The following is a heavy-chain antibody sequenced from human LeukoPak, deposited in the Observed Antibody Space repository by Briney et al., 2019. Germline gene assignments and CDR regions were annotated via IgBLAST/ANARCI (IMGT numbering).Heavy chain of an antibody. J-gene: IGHJ4*02. Sequence: SETLSLTCTASGGSISNYYWSWIRQPPGKGLEWIGYIYYSGSTDYNPSLKSRVTISVDTSKNQFSLKLGSVTAADTAVYYCARLSGDGYSLDHWGQGTLVTVSS. CDR3: ARLSGDGYSLDH. CDR1: GGSISNYY. V-gene: IGHV4-59*08. D-gene: IGHD5-24*01. CDR2: IYYSGST.